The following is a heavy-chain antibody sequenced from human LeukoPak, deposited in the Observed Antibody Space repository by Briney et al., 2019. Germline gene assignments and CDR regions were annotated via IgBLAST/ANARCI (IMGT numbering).Heavy chain of an antibody. CDR1: GFTVSSDY. Sequence: PGGSLRLSCAASGFTVSSDYMCWVRQAPGKGLEWVSVIYSGGSTYYADSVKGRFTISRDKSKNTVYLQMNSLRFEDTAMYYCARNWFDPWDQRTLVTVSS. CDR3: ARNWFDP. V-gene: IGHV3-53*05. CDR2: IYSGGST. J-gene: IGHJ5*02.